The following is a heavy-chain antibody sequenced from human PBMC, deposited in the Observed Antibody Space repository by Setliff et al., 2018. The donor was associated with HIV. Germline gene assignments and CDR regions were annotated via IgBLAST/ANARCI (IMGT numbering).Heavy chain of an antibody. Sequence: SVKVSCKASGYMILGYKMNWVRQAPGQGLEWIGRISPDNGVAEYAPKFQGRVRMTLDTSISTAYLEIPRLTSGDAAVYYCARPRVFDSFDVWGQGTRVTV. CDR2: ISPDNGVA. J-gene: IGHJ3*01. CDR1: GYMILGYK. V-gene: IGHV1-2*06. CDR3: ARPRVFDSFDV.